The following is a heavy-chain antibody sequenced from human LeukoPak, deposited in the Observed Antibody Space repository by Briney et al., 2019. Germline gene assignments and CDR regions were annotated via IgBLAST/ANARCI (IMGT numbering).Heavy chain of an antibody. CDR2: ITSGGNT. V-gene: IGHV3-53*01. CDR3: ARGRGYRDYDRPLDY. J-gene: IGHJ4*02. CDR1: GFTVSSNY. D-gene: IGHD5-12*01. Sequence: GGSLRLSCAASGFTVSSNYMNWVRQAPGKGLEWVSVITSGGNTYYADSVKGRFTTSRDNSKNTLYVQMNSLRAEDTAIYYCARGRGYRDYDRPLDYWGQGTLVIVSS.